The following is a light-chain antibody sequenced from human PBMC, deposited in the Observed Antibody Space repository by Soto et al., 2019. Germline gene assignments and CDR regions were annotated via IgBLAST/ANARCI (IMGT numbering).Light chain of an antibody. CDR1: SSDVGANIF. V-gene: IGLV2-14*01. Sequence: SVLTQPASVSGSPGQSITISCTGTSSDVGANIFVSWYQQHPGKVPKLMIYTVSSRPSGVSQRFSGSKSGNTASLTISGLQAEDEADYYCSSFTTDSTYVFGTGTKV. J-gene: IGLJ1*01. CDR3: SSFTTDSTYV. CDR2: TVS.